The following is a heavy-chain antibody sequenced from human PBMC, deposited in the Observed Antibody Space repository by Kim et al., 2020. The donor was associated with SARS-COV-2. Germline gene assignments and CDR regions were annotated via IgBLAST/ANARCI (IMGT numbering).Heavy chain of an antibody. D-gene: IGHD6-19*01. V-gene: IGHV4-31*03. Sequence: SETLSLTCTVSGGSISSGGYYWSWIRQHPGKGLEWIGYIYYSGSTYYNPSLKSRVTISVDTSKNQFSLKLSSVTAADTAVYYCARGKVWGSGWYYFDYWGQGTLVTVSS. J-gene: IGHJ4*02. CDR3: ARGKVWGSGWYYFDY. CDR1: GGSISSGGYY. CDR2: IYYSGST.